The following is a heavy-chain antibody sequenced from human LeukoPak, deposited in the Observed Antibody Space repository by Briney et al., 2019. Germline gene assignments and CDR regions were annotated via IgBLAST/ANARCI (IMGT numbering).Heavy chain of an antibody. V-gene: IGHV3-23*01. J-gene: IGHJ4*02. CDR2: ISGSGGST. D-gene: IGHD3-3*01. CDR3: AKGYWYYDFWSGFACDY. Sequence: GGSLRLSCAASGFTFSSYAMSWVRQAPGKGLEWVSAISGSGGSTYYADSVKGRFTISRDNSKNTLYLQMNSLRAEDTAVYYCAKGYWYYDFWSGFACDYWGQGTLVTVSS. CDR1: GFTFSSYA.